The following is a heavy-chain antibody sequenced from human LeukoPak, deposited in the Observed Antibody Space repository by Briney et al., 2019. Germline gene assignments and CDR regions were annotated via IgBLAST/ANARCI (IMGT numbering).Heavy chain of an antibody. CDR1: GFTFSSYA. D-gene: IGHD3-3*01. CDR2: ISWSSGII. J-gene: IGHJ3*02. Sequence: PGGSLRLSCAASGFTFSSYAMSWVWQAPGKGLEWVSGISWSSGIIGYADSVKGRFTISRDNAKNSLDLQMESLRAEDTAVYYCAKDTGSPADAITMEDNAFDIWGQGTMVTVSS. CDR3: AKDTGSPADAITMEDNAFDI. V-gene: IGHV3-9*01.